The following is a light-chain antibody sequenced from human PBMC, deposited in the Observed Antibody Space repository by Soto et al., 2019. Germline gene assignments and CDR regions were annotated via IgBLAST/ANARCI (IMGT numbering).Light chain of an antibody. Sequence: DIQMTQSPSSLSASVADRVTITCQASQDISNYLNCFQQKPGQAPKLLIYDASNLETGVPSRFSGSGSDTDFTFNISSLQPEDIATYYCQQYDNLPTFGGGTKVEIK. CDR1: QDISNY. CDR2: DAS. CDR3: QQYDNLPT. V-gene: IGKV1-33*01. J-gene: IGKJ4*01.